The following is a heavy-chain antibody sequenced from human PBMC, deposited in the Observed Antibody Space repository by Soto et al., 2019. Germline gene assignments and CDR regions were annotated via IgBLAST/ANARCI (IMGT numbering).Heavy chain of an antibody. J-gene: IGHJ5*02. Sequence: ASVKVSCKASGYTFTSYDINWVRQATGQGLEWMGWMNPNTGNTGYAQRFQGRVTMTRNTSTSTAYMELSSLGSEDTAVYYCGRRTGWFDPWGQGTLVTVSS. CDR3: GRRTGWFDP. V-gene: IGHV1-8*01. D-gene: IGHD1-1*01. CDR1: GYTFTSYD. CDR2: MNPNTGNT.